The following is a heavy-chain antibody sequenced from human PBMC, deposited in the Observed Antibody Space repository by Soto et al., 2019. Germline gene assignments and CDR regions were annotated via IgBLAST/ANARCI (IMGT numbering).Heavy chain of an antibody. Sequence: QVQLVESGGGVVQPGRSLRLSCAASGFTFSSYGMHWVRQAPGKGLEWVAVIWYDGTNKYYADSVKGRFTISRDNSKNTRYLQMNGLRDEDTGVYYCASGSSYLVDIDYWGQGTLVTVSS. CDR1: GFTFSSYG. J-gene: IGHJ4*02. D-gene: IGHD2-15*01. CDR2: IWYDGTNK. V-gene: IGHV3-33*01. CDR3: ASGSSYLVDIDY.